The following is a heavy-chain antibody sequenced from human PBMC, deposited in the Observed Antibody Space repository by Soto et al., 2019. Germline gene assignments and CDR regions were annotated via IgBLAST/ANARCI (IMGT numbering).Heavy chain of an antibody. V-gene: IGHV1-18*01. CDR1: GYTFTSYG. CDR3: ARNWNDAYYFDY. CDR2: ISACNGNT. J-gene: IGHJ4*02. Sequence: ASVKVSCKASGYTFTSYGISWVRQAPGQGLEWMGWISACNGNTNYAQKLQGRVTMTTDTSTTTAYMELRSLRSDDTAVYYCARNWNDAYYFDYWGQGTLVTVSS. D-gene: IGHD1-1*01.